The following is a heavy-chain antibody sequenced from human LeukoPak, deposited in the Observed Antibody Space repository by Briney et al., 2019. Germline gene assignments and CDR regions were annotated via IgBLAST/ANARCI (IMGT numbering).Heavy chain of an antibody. CDR3: ARDQRHGSNNFDY. J-gene: IGHJ4*02. CDR2: INAGNGNT. CDR1: GYTFTSYA. D-gene: IGHD3-10*01. Sequence: ASVKVSCKASGYTFTSYAMHWVRQAPGQRLEWMGWINAGNGNTKYSQEFQGRVTITRDTSASTAYMELSSLRSEDMAVYYCARDQRHGSNNFDYWGQGTLVTVSS. V-gene: IGHV1-3*03.